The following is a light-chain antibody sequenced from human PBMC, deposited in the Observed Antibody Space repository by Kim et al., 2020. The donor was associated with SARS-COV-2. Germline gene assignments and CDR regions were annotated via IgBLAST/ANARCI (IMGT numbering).Light chain of an antibody. V-gene: IGLV3-19*01. J-gene: IGLJ2*01. Sequence: ALGRDVRLTGQGGRPRTAYASWDQEKPGQAPVLVIYGKDKRPSVIPDRFSGSSSGNTASLTITGAQAEDEADYCCHYRDTSGSHVVFGGGTKVTVL. CDR1: RPRTAY. CDR2: GKD. CDR3: HYRDTSGSHVV.